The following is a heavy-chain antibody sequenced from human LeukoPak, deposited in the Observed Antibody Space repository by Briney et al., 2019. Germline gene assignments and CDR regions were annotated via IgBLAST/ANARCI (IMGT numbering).Heavy chain of an antibody. CDR3: ARGWDYDILTGYYRPYYYYGMDV. Sequence: LGGSLRLSCAASGFTFSSYSMNWVRQAPGKGLECVSSISSSSSYIYYADSVKGRFTISRDNAKNSLYLQMNSLRAEDTAVYYCARGWDYDILTGYYRPYYYYGMDVWGKGTTVTVSS. D-gene: IGHD3-9*01. V-gene: IGHV3-21*01. CDR2: ISSSSSYI. CDR1: GFTFSSYS. J-gene: IGHJ6*04.